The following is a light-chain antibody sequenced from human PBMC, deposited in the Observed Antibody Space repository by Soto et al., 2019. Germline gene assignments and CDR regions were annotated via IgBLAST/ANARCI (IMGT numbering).Light chain of an antibody. J-gene: IGKJ2*01. V-gene: IGKV3-20*01. CDR2: GAS. CDR3: QHYGTSLYT. Sequence: DIVLPQSPGTLSLSPGERATLSCRASQIISSTYLGWYQQKPGKAPSLLIYGASSRATGIPDRFSGSGSGTDFTLTISSLEPEDFAVYYCQHYGTSLYTFGQGTKLEIK. CDR1: QIISSTY.